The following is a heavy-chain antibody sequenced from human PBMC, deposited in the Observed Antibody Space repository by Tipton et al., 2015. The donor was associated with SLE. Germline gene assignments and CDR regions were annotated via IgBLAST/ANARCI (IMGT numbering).Heavy chain of an antibody. CDR1: GGSFSGYY. CDR2: INHSGST. Sequence: TLSLTCAVYGGSFSGYYWSWIRQPPGRGLEWIGEINHSGSTNYNPSLKSRVTISVDTSKNQFSLKLSSVTAADTAVYYCARASSGWWVAYFDLWGRGTLVTVSS. J-gene: IGHJ2*01. D-gene: IGHD6-19*01. V-gene: IGHV4-34*01. CDR3: ARASSGWWVAYFDL.